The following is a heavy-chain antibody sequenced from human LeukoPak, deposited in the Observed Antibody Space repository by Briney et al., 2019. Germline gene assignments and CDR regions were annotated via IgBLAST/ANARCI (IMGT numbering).Heavy chain of an antibody. CDR2: IIPIFGTA. Sequence: SVKVSCKASGGTFSSYAISWVRQAPGQGLEWMGGIIPIFGTANYAQKFQGRVTITADESTSTAYMELSSLRSEDTAVYNCARGNPPYQLLSRFDYWGQGTLVTVSS. V-gene: IGHV1-69*01. CDR3: ARGNPPYQLLSRFDY. D-gene: IGHD2-2*01. J-gene: IGHJ4*02. CDR1: GGTFSSYA.